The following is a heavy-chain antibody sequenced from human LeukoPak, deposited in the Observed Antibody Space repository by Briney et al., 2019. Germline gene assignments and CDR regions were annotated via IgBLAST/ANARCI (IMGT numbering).Heavy chain of an antibody. CDR1: GGSFSGYY. Sequence: SETLSLTCAVYGGSFSGYYWSWIRQPPGKGLEWIGEINHSGSTNYNPSLKSRVTLSVDTSKNQFSLKLSSVTAADTAVYYCNYGDGGYFDYWGQGTLVTVSS. V-gene: IGHV4-34*01. D-gene: IGHD4-17*01. CDR2: INHSGST. J-gene: IGHJ4*02. CDR3: NYGDGGYFDY.